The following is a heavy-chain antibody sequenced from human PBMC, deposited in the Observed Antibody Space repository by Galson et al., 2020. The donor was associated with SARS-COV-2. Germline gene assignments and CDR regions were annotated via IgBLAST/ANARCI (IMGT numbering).Heavy chain of an antibody. Sequence: TLSLTCTVSGGSISSGGYYWSWIRQHPGKGLEWIGYIYYSGSTYYNPSLKSRVTISVDTSKNQFALKLSSVTAADTAVYYCARAAAGYCSGGSCYRGWYFDLWGRGTLVTVSS. V-gene: IGHV4-31*03. CDR3: ARAAAGYCSGGSCYRGWYFDL. D-gene: IGHD2-15*01. CDR1: GGSISSGGYY. J-gene: IGHJ2*01. CDR2: IYYSGST.